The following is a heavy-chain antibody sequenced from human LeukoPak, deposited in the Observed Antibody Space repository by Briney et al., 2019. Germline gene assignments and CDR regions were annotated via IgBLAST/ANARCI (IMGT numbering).Heavy chain of an antibody. D-gene: IGHD1-26*01. CDR2: IYTSGST. CDR1: GGSITNYY. Sequence: SETLSLTCSVSGGSITNYYWSWIRQSPGKGLEWIGRIYTSGSTNYNPSLKSRVTMSVDTSKNQFSLKLSSVTAADTAVYYCARDRQWGLKVFDYWGQGTLVTVSS. V-gene: IGHV4-4*07. CDR3: ARDRQWGLKVFDY. J-gene: IGHJ4*02.